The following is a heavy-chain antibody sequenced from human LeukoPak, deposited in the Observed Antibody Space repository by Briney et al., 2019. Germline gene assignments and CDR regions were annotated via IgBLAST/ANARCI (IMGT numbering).Heavy chain of an antibody. Sequence: SLRLSCAASGFTFNSYYMHWVLQAPGKGLEGVVVISYDGSNKFYEDSVKGRFTMSSDNARNTLFLQMKSLKTEDTGVYYCARDSCLVFAGWSGDGYHWGQGTLVTVSS. V-gene: IGHV3-30*17. J-gene: IGHJ5*02. CDR2: ISYDGSNK. D-gene: IGHD6-19*01. CDR1: GFTFNSYY. CDR3: ARDSCLVFAGWSGDGYH.